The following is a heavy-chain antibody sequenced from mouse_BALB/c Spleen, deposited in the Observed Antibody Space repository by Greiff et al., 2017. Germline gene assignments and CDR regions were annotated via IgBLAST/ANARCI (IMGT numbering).Heavy chain of an antibody. CDR1: GFTFSSFG. D-gene: IGHD2-3*01. CDR2: ISSGSSTI. CDR3: ARVYDGSPDY. Sequence: EVNVVESGGGLVQPGGSRKLSCAASGFTFSSFGMHWVRQAPEKGLEWVAYISSGSSTIYYADTVKGRFTISRDNPKNTLFLQMTSLRSEDTAMYYCARVYDGSPDYWGQGTTLTVSS. V-gene: IGHV5-17*02. J-gene: IGHJ2*01.